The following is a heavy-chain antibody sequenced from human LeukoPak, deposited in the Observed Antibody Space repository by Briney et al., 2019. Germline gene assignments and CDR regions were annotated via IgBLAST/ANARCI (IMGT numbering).Heavy chain of an antibody. J-gene: IGHJ4*02. CDR2: ISAYNGNT. CDR1: GYTFTSYG. Sequence: ASVKVSCKASGYTFTSYGISWVRQAPGRGLEWMGWISAYNGNTNYAQKLQGRVTMTTDTSTSTAYMELRSLRSDDTAVYYCARDRDRYYYDSSGYYPGEYWGQGTLVTVSS. D-gene: IGHD3-22*01. V-gene: IGHV1-18*01. CDR3: ARDRDRYYYDSSGYYPGEY.